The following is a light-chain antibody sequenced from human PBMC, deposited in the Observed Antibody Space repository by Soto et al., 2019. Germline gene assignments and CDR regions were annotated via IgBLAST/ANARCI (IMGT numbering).Light chain of an antibody. CDR3: GSYTTSSNYV. Sequence: QSALTRPASVSGSPGQSITISCTGTSSDIDAYNYVSWYQQHPGKAPKLMIYDVSNRPSGISNRFSGSKSGNTASLTISGLQAEDEADYYCGSYTTSSNYVFGTGTRSPS. V-gene: IGLV2-14*01. CDR2: DVS. CDR1: SSDIDAYNY. J-gene: IGLJ1*01.